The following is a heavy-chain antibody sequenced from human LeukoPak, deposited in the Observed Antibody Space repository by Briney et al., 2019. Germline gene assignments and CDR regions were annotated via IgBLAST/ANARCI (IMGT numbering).Heavy chain of an antibody. Sequence: GGSLRLSCVASGFTFSRYGMHWVRQAPGKGLEWVAVILLDGSKEFYTDSVKGRFTISRDNSKNMLYLQMNSLRAEDTALYYCARGLFCGGDCYGDYWYFDLWGRGTLVTVSS. J-gene: IGHJ2*01. CDR3: ARGLFCGGDCYGDYWYFDL. V-gene: IGHV3-33*01. D-gene: IGHD2-21*02. CDR2: ILLDGSKE. CDR1: GFTFSRYG.